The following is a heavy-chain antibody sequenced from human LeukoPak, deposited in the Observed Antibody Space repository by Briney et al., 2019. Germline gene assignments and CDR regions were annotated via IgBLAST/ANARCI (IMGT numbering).Heavy chain of an antibody. CDR2: IDYSGGGT. Sequence: GGSLRLSCTVSGYTFSSYEMTWFRQAPGKGLEWVSSIDYSGGGTQYADSVKGRFTISRDNSKNTLYLQMNNLRVEDTAVFYCVNGESFYGDYGFDYWGQGTLVTVSS. CDR1: GYTFSSYE. J-gene: IGHJ4*02. D-gene: IGHD4-17*01. CDR3: VNGESFYGDYGFDY. V-gene: IGHV3-23*01.